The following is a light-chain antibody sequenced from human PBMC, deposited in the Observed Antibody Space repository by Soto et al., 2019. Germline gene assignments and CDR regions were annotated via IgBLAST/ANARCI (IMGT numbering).Light chain of an antibody. CDR2: EVS. CDR1: SSDVGGYNY. J-gene: IGLJ2*01. Sequence: QSALTQPPSASGSPGQSVTISCTGTSSDVGGYNYVSWYQQHPGKAPKLMIYEVSKRPSGVPDRFSGSKSGNTASLTVSGLQAEAEADYYCSSYAGSLVVFGGGTNLTVL. V-gene: IGLV2-8*01. CDR3: SSYAGSLVV.